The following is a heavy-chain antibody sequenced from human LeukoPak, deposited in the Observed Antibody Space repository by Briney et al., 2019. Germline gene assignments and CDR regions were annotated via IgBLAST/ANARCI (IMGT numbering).Heavy chain of an antibody. CDR3: VRVDASAYSD. J-gene: IGHJ4*02. Sequence: GGSLRLSCAASGFTFSSYDMHWVRQATGKGLEWVSGIGPAGDTSYPGSVKGRFTISRENAKNSLYLQMNSLRAGDTAVYYCVRVDASAYSDWGQGTLVTVSS. CDR2: IGPAGDT. V-gene: IGHV3-13*04. CDR1: GFTFSSYD. D-gene: IGHD3-16*01.